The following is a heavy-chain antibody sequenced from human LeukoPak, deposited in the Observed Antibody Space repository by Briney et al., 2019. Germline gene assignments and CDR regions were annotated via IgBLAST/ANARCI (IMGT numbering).Heavy chain of an antibody. CDR1: GGSFSGYY. V-gene: IGHV4-34*01. J-gene: IGHJ6*02. Sequence: SETLSLTCAVYGGSFSGYYWSWIRQPPGKGLEWIGEINHSGSTNYNPSFKSRVTISVDTSKNQFSLKLSSVTAADTAVYYCARAPWYYYYGMDVWGQGTTVTVSS. CDR2: INHSGST. CDR3: ARAPWYYYYGMDV.